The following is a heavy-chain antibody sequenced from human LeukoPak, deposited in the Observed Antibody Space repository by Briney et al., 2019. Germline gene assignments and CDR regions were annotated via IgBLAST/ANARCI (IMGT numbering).Heavy chain of an antibody. D-gene: IGHD6-19*01. CDR2: ISGSGGST. J-gene: IGHJ5*02. CDR1: GFTFSSYA. V-gene: IGHV3-23*01. CDR3: ANLLIAVAGTGWFDP. Sequence: LGGSLRLSCAASGFTFSSYAMSWVRQAPGKXXXXXXXISGSGGSTYYTDSVKGRFTISRDNSKNTLYLQMNSLRAEDTAVYYCANLLIAVAGTGWFDPWGQGTLVTVSS.